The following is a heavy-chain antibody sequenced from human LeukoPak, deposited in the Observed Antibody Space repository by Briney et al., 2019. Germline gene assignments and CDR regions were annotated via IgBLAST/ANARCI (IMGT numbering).Heavy chain of an antibody. Sequence: AETLSLTCTVSGGSLSSYYWSWIRQPPGKGLEWIGEINHSGSTNYNPSLKSRVTISVDTSKNQFSLKLGSVTAADTAVYYCASDTVGGLDYWGQGTLVTVSS. V-gene: IGHV4-34*01. CDR3: ASDTVGGLDY. CDR2: INHSGST. CDR1: GGSLSSYY. D-gene: IGHD4-23*01. J-gene: IGHJ4*02.